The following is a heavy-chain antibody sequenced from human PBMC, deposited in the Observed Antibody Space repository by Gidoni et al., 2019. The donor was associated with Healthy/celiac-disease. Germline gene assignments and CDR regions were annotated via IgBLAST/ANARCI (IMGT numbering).Heavy chain of an antibody. CDR2: ISSSSSYI. D-gene: IGHD2-21*02. Sequence: EVQLVESGGGLVKPGGSLRLSCAASGFTFSSYSMNWVRQAPGKGLEWVSSISSSSSYIYYADSVKGRFTISRDNAKNSLYLQMNSLRAEDTAVYYCARGRVTCPALGYWGQGTLVTVSS. V-gene: IGHV3-21*01. CDR1: GFTFSSYS. J-gene: IGHJ4*02. CDR3: ARGRVTCPALGY.